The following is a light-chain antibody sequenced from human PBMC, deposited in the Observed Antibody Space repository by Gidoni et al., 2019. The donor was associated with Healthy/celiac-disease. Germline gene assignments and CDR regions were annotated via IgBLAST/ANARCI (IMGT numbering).Light chain of an antibody. V-gene: IGKV1-33*01. J-gene: IGKJ3*01. CDR2: DAS. CDR1: QDISNY. CDR3: QQYDNLPVT. Sequence: DIQMTQSPSSLSASVGDRVTITCQASQDISNYLNWYQQQPGQAPQLLIYDASNLETGGPSRFSGSGSGTDFTFTISSLQPEDIATYYCQQYDNLPVTFGPGTKVDIK.